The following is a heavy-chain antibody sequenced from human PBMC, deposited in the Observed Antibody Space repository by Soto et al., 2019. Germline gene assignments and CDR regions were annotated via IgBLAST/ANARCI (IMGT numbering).Heavy chain of an antibody. CDR2: IIPIFGTA. V-gene: IGHV1-69*13. J-gene: IGHJ5*02. CDR1: GGTFSSYA. CDR3: ASTSTVTTFRGYDWFDP. D-gene: IGHD4-4*01. Sequence: SVKVSCKASGGTFSSYAISWVRQAPGQGLEWMGGIIPIFGTANYAQKFQGRVTITADESTSTAYMELSSLRSEDTAVYYCASTSTVTTFRGYDWFDPWGQGTLVTVSS.